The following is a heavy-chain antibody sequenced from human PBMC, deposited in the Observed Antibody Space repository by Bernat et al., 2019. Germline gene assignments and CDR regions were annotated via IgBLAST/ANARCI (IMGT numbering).Heavy chain of an antibody. CDR1: GFIFSDYY. Sequence: GFIFSDYYISLFRQAPGKGLEWVSYITSSGTTYYADSVKGRFTISRDNAKNSLYLQMNSLRAEDTAVYYCARFENAGTDLYYVDYW. CDR2: ITSSGTT. V-gene: IGHV3-69-1*02. CDR3: ARFENAGTDLYYVDY. D-gene: IGHD2-8*02. J-gene: IGHJ4*01.